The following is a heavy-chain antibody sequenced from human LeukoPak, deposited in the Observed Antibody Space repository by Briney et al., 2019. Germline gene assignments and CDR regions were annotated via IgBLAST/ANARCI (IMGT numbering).Heavy chain of an antibody. CDR1: GYTFTGYY. Sequence: ASVKVSCKASGYTFTGYYMHWVRQAPGQGLEWMGWINPNSGGTNYAQKFQGRVTMTRDTSISTAYMELSRLRSDDTAVYYCAREGFTIFGVVWDRQDAFDIWGQGTMVTVSS. D-gene: IGHD3-3*01. J-gene: IGHJ3*02. CDR3: AREGFTIFGVVWDRQDAFDI. V-gene: IGHV1-2*02. CDR2: INPNSGGT.